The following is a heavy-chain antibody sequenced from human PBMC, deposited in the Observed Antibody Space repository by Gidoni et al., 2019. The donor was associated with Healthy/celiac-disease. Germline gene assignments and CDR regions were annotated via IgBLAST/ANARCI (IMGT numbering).Heavy chain of an antibody. CDR2: IDWNDDK. Sequence: QITLKKSGPTLVKPAQTLTLTCTFSGFSLSTSGVGDGWIRQPPGRALEWLALIDWNDDKRYSPSLKRRLTITKDPSKNQVVLTMTNMDPVVTATYYCAHRPLTVLRYFDWDPNWFDPWGQGTLVTVSS. J-gene: IGHJ5*02. CDR3: AHRPLTVLRYFDWDPNWFDP. CDR1: GFSLSTSGVG. V-gene: IGHV2-5*01. D-gene: IGHD3-9*01.